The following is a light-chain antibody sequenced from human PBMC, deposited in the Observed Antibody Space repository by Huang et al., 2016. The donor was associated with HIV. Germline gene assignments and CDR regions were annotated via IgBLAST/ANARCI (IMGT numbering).Light chain of an antibody. CDR1: QGISSS. CDR2: AAS. V-gene: IGKV1-12*01. Sequence: DIQMTQSPSLVSASVGDSVTITCRASQGISSSIAWYQQKPGKAPKLLIYAASSLQSGVPSRFSGSGSGTDFTLTITGLHPEDFATYYCQQANSFPLITFGQGTRLEIK. J-gene: IGKJ5*01. CDR3: QQANSFPLIT.